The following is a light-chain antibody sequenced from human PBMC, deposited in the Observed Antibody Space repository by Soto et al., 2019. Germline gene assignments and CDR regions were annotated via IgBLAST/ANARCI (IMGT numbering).Light chain of an antibody. CDR1: QGISSY. CDR3: QQYYSYPHT. Sequence: AIRMTQSPSSFSASTGDRVTITCRASQGISSYLAWYQQKPGKAPKLLIYAASTFQSGVPSRFSSSGSVTEFTLTIRCLQSEDFATYYCQQYYSYPHTVGQRTKVEIK. CDR2: AAS. V-gene: IGKV1-8*01. J-gene: IGKJ1*01.